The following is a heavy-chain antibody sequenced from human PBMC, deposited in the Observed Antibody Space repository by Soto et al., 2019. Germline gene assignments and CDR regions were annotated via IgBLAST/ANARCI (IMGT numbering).Heavy chain of an antibody. J-gene: IGHJ4*02. D-gene: IGHD2-2*01. V-gene: IGHV3-20*04. Sequence: EVELVESGGGVVRPGGSLRLSCAASGFTFDDYAMSWVRQGPGKGLEWVASINWNAGSTTYADSVKGRFTISRDNAKNSLYLQINSLRADDTRLYYCARCSSTSCYVLASFDYWGQGTLVTVSS. CDR3: ARCSSTSCYVLASFDY. CDR1: GFTFDDYA. CDR2: INWNAGST.